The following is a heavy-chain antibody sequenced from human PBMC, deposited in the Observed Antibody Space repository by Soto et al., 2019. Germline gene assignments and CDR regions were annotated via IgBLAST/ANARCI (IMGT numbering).Heavy chain of an antibody. CDR3: ASENESSGLALDY. D-gene: IGHD3-22*01. Sequence: PGGSLRLSCAASGFTVSSNYMSWVRQAPGKGLEWVSVIYATGSTHYADSVKGRFAISRDSSKNTLYLQMNSLRAEDTAVYYCASENESSGLALDYWGQGTQVTVSS. CDR2: IYATGST. V-gene: IGHV3-66*01. J-gene: IGHJ4*02. CDR1: GFTVSSNY.